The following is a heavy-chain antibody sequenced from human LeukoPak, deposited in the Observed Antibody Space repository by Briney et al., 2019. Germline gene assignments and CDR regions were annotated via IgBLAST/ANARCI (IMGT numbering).Heavy chain of an antibody. D-gene: IGHD1-14*01. CDR2: INHSGST. CDR1: GGSFSGYY. CDR3: ARVAYGSSWFDP. Sequence: PSETLSLTCAVYGGSFSGYYWSWIRQPPGKGLEWIGEINHSGSTNYNPSLKSRVTISVDTSKNQFSLELTSVTAADTAAYYCARVAYGSSWFDPWGQGTLVTVSS. V-gene: IGHV4-34*01. J-gene: IGHJ5*02.